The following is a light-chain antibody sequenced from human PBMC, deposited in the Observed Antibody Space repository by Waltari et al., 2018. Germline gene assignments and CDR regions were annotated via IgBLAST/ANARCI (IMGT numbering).Light chain of an antibody. J-gene: IGKJ1*01. V-gene: IGKV4-1*01. Sequence: DIVMTQSPDSLAVSLGERATINCKSSQSVLYSSNNINYFAWYQQKPGQPPKLLIYWASTRESGVPDRFSGSGSGTDFTLTISSLQADDFATYYCQQYDSYLFGQGTKVEIK. CDR1: QSVLYSSNNINY. CDR3: QQYDSYL. CDR2: WAS.